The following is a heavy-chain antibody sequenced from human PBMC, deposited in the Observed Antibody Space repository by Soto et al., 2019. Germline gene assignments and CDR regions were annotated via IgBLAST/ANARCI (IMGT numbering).Heavy chain of an antibody. CDR2: ISSNGGST. D-gene: IGHD2-15*01. CDR1: GFTFSSYA. CDR3: ARGPCSGGSCYLDY. J-gene: IGHJ4*02. Sequence: EVQLVESGGGLVQPGGSLRLSCAASGFTFSSYAMHWVRQAPGKGLEYVSAISSNGGSTYYANSVKGRFTISRDNSKNTLYLQMGSLRAEDMAVYYCARGPCSGGSCYLDYWGQGTLVTVSS. V-gene: IGHV3-64*01.